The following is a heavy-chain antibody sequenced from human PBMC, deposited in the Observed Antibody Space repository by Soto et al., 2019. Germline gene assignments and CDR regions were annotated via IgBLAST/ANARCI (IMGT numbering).Heavy chain of an antibody. J-gene: IGHJ5*02. D-gene: IGHD1-26*01. CDR3: ARTKEEMSKLEWELLPTYNWFDP. V-gene: IGHV1-69*13. CDR2: IIPIFGTA. Sequence: SVKVSCKASGGTFSSYAISWVRQAPGQGLEWMGGIIPIFGTANYAQKFQGRVTITADESTSTAYMELSSLRSEDTAVYYCARTKEEMSKLEWELLPTYNWFDPWGQGTLVTVAS. CDR1: GGTFSSYA.